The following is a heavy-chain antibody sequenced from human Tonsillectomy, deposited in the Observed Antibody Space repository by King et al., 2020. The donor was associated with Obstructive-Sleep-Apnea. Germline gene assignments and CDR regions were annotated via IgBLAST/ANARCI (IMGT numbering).Heavy chain of an antibody. CDR2: IYPGDSDT. V-gene: IGHV5-51*01. D-gene: IGHD3-22*01. Sequence: QLVQSGAEVGKPGESLKISCKGSGYSFTSYWIGWVRQMPGKGLEWMGIIYPGDSDTRYSPSFQGQVTISADKSMSTAYLQWSSLEASDTAMYYCARRQVYYDSSGYAPYAFDIWGQGTMVTVSS. J-gene: IGHJ3*02. CDR1: GYSFTSYW. CDR3: ARRQVYYDSSGYAPYAFDI.